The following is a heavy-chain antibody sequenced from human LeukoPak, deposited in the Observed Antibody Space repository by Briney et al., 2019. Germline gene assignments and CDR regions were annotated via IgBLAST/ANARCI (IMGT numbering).Heavy chain of an antibody. J-gene: IGHJ4*02. V-gene: IGHV4-34*01. CDR3: ARGPYSSSWQTEYYFDY. Sequence: LSETLSLTCAVYGGSFSGYYWSWIRQPPGKGLEWIGEINHSGSTNYNPSVKSRVTISVDTSKNQFSLKLSSVTAADTAVYYCARGPYSSSWQTEYYFDYWGQGTLVTVSS. CDR2: INHSGST. CDR1: GGSFSGYY. D-gene: IGHD6-13*01.